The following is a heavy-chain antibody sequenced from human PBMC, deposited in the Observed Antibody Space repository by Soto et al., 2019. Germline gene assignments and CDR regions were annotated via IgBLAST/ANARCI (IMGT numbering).Heavy chain of an antibody. CDR3: ARDPLTMIVVVIPNFDY. CDR2: ISAYNGNT. CDR1: GYTLTSYG. Sequence: GASVKVSCKASGYTLTSYGISWVRQAPGQRLEWMGWISAYNGNTNYAQKLQGRVPMTTDTSTSTAYMELRSLRSDDTAVYYCARDPLTMIVVVIPNFDYWGQGTLVTVSS. J-gene: IGHJ4*02. V-gene: IGHV1-18*01. D-gene: IGHD3-22*01.